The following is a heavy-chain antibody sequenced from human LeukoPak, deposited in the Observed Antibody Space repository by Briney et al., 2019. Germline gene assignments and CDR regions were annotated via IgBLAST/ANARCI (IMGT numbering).Heavy chain of an antibody. D-gene: IGHD4-23*01. CDR3: ARVTTVVTPGFYDY. Sequence: GGSLRLSCAASGFTFSSYSMNWVRQAPGKGLEWVSSISSSSSHIYYADSVKGRFTISRDNAKNSLYLQMNSLRAEDTAVYYCARVTTVVTPGFYDYWGQGTLVTVSS. CDR2: ISSSSSHI. CDR1: GFTFSSYS. J-gene: IGHJ4*02. V-gene: IGHV3-21*01.